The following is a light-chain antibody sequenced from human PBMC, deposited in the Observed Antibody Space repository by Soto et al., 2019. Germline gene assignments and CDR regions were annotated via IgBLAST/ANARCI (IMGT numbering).Light chain of an antibody. CDR1: QSISSS. CDR3: QQRSNWPPIT. CDR2: DAS. J-gene: IGKJ5*01. V-gene: IGKV3-11*01. Sequence: EIVLTQSPGILSLSPGERASLSCGAGQSISSSFLAWYQQKPGQAPRLLIYDASNRATGIPARFSGSGSGTDFTLTISSLEPEDFAVYYCQQRSNWPPITFGQGTRLEIK.